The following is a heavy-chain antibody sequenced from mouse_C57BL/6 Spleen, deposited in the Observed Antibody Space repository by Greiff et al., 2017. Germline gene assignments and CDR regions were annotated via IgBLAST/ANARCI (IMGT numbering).Heavy chain of an antibody. Sequence: EVKLLESGPELVKPGASVKISCKASGFSFTGYYMNWVKQSPEKSLEWIGEINPSTGGTTYNQKFKAKATLTVDKSPSTAYMQLKSLTSEDSAFYYCARDYYGYYWGQGTLVTVSA. D-gene: IGHD1-2*01. J-gene: IGHJ3*01. CDR1: GFSFTGYY. V-gene: IGHV1-42*01. CDR3: ARDYYGYY. CDR2: INPSTGGT.